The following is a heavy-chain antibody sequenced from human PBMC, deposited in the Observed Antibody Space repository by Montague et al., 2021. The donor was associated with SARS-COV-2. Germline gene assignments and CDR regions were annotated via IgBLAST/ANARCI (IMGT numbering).Heavy chain of an antibody. V-gene: IGHV4-59*10. CDR2: IFTGGTA. CDR1: GGSISTYY. Sequence: SETLSLTCTVYGGSISTYYWSWIRQPAGKGLEWIGHIFTGGTASYSPSLKSRVTIAVDTSKNQFSLKVTSVTAADTAVYYCARTPVSGYHGGFDYWGQGTLGTVSS. CDR3: ARTPVSGYHGGFDY. J-gene: IGHJ4*02. D-gene: IGHD2-2*01.